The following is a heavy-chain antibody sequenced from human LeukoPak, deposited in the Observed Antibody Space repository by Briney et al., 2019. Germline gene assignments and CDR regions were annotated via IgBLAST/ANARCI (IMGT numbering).Heavy chain of an antibody. CDR2: TRSDGSGE. CDR1: GFIFSTYG. D-gene: IGHD1-26*01. CDR3: GKHDSASDY. V-gene: IGHV3-30*02. J-gene: IGHJ4*02. Sequence: GGSLRLSWVASGFIFSTYGMHWVRQAPGKGLEWVAFTRSDGSGEYYTDSVKGRFTISRDNSKNTLYLQMNSLRVEDTAVYYCGKHDSASDYWGQGTLVTVSS.